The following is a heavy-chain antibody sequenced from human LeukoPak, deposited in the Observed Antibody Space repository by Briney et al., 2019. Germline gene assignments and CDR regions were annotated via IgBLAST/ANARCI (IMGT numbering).Heavy chain of an antibody. CDR1: GFTFSSYS. CDR2: ISSNSKYI. CDR3: ARETLRDWFGVYSFDP. D-gene: IGHD3-10*01. V-gene: IGHV3-21*01. Sequence: KAGGSLRLSCAASGFTFSSYSMNWVRQAPGKGLEWVSSISSNSKYIYHADSVKGRFTISRDDAKNSLYLQMNGLRAEDTAVYYCARETLRDWFGVYSFDPWGQGTLVTVSS. J-gene: IGHJ5*02.